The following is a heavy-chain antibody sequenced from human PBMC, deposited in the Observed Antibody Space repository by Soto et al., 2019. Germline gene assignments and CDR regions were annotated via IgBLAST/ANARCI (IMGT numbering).Heavy chain of an antibody. CDR3: TKANRYCSGANCFTFDY. CDR2: FSSGGGGT. V-gene: IGHV3-23*01. D-gene: IGHD2-15*01. CDR1: GFTFSNYA. J-gene: IGHJ4*02. Sequence: EVQLLESGGGLLQPGGSLRLSCTASGFTFSNYAMSWVRQAPGKGLEWVSTFSSGGGGTYYADSVKGRFTISRDNSKNTLSLQMNSLRAADTAVYYCTKANRYCSGANCFTFDYCGLGTLVTVSS.